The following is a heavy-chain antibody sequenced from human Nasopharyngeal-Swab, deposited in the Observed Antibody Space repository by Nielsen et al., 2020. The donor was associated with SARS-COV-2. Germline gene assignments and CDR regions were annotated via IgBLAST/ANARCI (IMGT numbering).Heavy chain of an antibody. J-gene: IGHJ4*02. CDR3: TRDRGSGYFDS. CDR1: GYTFIGYY. CDR2: FNPNSGGT. V-gene: IGHV1-2*06. D-gene: IGHD3-3*01. Sequence: ASVKVSCKTSGYTFIGYYIHWVRQAPGRGLEWMGRFNPNSGGTNYAQELQGRVTMTGDTSISTAYMELSRVRSDDTAMYYCTRDRGSGYFDSWGQGTLVIVSS.